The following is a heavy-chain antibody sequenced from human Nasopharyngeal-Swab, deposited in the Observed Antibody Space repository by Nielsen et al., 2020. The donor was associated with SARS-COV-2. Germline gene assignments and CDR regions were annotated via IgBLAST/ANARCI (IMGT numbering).Heavy chain of an antibody. Sequence: SETLSLTCTVSGGSVSSGSYYWSWLRQPPGKGLEWIGYIYYSGSTYYNPSLKSRVTISVDTSKNQLSLKLSSVTAADTAVYYCARGRLLLYYYYGMDVWGQGTTVTVSS. CDR3: ARGRLLLYYYYGMDV. D-gene: IGHD2-15*01. CDR2: IYYSGST. J-gene: IGHJ6*02. V-gene: IGHV4-61*01. CDR1: GGSVSSGSYY.